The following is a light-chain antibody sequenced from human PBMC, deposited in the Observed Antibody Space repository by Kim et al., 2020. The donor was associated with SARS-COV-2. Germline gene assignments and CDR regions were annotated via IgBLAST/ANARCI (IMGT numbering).Light chain of an antibody. Sequence: PGGTVTRTCASGTGAVTSDHHANWFQQKPAQAPRALIYGTRNKHSWTPARFSASLLGGEAALTLSGVQPEDEADYYCLLYYGGAVVFGGGTQLTVL. CDR1: TGAVTSDHH. V-gene: IGLV7-43*01. CDR3: LLYYGGAVV. CDR2: GTR. J-gene: IGLJ2*01.